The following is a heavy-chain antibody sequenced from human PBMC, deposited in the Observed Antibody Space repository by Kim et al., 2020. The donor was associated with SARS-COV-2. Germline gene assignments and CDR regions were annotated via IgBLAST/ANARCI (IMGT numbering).Heavy chain of an antibody. V-gene: IGHV4-34*01. CDR3: ARAIPVRTYYYYYYGMDV. Sequence: KSRVTISVDTSKNQFSLKLSSVTAADTAVYYCARAIPVRTYYYYYYGMDVWGQGTTVTVSS. J-gene: IGHJ6*02. D-gene: IGHD4-17*01.